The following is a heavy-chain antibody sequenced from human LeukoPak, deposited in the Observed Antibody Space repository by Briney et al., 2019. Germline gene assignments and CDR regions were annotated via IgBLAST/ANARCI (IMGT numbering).Heavy chain of an antibody. D-gene: IGHD2-21*02. J-gene: IGHJ4*02. CDR1: GDSFNDYY. CDR2: INHSGYT. V-gene: IGHV4-34*01. CDR3: TRMTAGHDY. Sequence: SETLSLTSAVSGDSFNDYYWSWVRQTPGKGLEWIGEINHSGYTNDSPSLKSRVTLSIDTSRKQFSLNLRSVTVPDTVIIYCTRMTAGHDYWGQGTLVTVSS.